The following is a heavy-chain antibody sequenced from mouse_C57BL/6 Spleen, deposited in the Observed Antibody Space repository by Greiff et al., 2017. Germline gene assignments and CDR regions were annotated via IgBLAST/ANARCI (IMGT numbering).Heavy chain of an antibody. CDR2: IRSKSNNYAT. CDR1: GFSFNTYA. CDR3: VRHGIYYDSFAY. Sequence: EVQGVESGGGLVQPKGSLKLSCAASGFSFNTYAMNWVRQAPGKGLEWVARIRSKSNNYATYYADSVKDRFTISRDDSESMLYLQMNNLKTEDTAMYYCVRHGIYYDSFAYWGQGTTVTVSS. D-gene: IGHD2-4*01. V-gene: IGHV10-1*01. J-gene: IGHJ1*01.